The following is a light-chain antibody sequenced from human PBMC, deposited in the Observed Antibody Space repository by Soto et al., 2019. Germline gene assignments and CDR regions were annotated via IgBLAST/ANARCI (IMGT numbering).Light chain of an antibody. Sequence: QTVVTQEPSFSVSPGGTVTLTCGLSSGSVSTSYYPSWYQQTPGQAPRTLIYSTNTRSSGVPDRFSGSILGNNAALTITGAHADDESDYYCVLYMSSGISVFGGGTKLTVL. CDR2: STN. V-gene: IGLV8-61*01. CDR3: VLYMSSGISV. J-gene: IGLJ3*02. CDR1: SGSVSTSYY.